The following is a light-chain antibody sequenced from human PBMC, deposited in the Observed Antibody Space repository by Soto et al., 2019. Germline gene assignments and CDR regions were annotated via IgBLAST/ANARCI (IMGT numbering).Light chain of an antibody. V-gene: IGKV3-20*01. Sequence: DIVVTQSPGALSLSPGDRATLSCRASQSVSSSYLAWYQQKPGQAPRLLIYSASSRATGIPDRFSGSGSGTDFTLTISRLEPEDFGVYYCQQFGSSSYTFGQGTKLEIK. CDR2: SAS. CDR1: QSVSSSY. J-gene: IGKJ2*01. CDR3: QQFGSSSYT.